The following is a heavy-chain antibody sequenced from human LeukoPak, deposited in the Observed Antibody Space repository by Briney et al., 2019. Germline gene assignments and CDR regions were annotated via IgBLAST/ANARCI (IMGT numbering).Heavy chain of an antibody. CDR1: GSIFNRYN. D-gene: IGHD4/OR15-4a*01. V-gene: IGHV3-21*01. Sequence: PGGSLRLSCGASGSIFNRYNMNWVRQAPGKGLEWVSSIGSGGNYIYYADSVRGRFTISRDNAKNSLYLQTNSLRAEDTAVYYCARAKTGSGTYFDPWGQGTLVTVSS. CDR3: ARAKTGSGTYFDP. J-gene: IGHJ5*01. CDR2: IGSGGNYI.